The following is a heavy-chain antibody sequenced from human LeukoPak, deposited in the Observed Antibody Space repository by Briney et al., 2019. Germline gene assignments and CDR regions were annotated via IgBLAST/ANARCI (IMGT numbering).Heavy chain of an antibody. Sequence: GGSLRLSCAASGFTFSSYWMSWVRQAPGKGLEWVANIKQDGSEKYYVDSVKGRFTLSRDNSKNTLYLQMNSLRAEDTAVYYCAKDEYSSGWYDARFQHWGQGTLVTVSS. J-gene: IGHJ1*01. CDR1: GFTFSSYW. CDR3: AKDEYSSGWYDARFQH. D-gene: IGHD6-19*01. V-gene: IGHV3-7*01. CDR2: IKQDGSEK.